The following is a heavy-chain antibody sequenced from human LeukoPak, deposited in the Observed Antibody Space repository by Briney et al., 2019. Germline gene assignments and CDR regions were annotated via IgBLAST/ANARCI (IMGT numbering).Heavy chain of an antibody. CDR2: ISGSGGST. J-gene: IGHJ4*02. CDR1: GFTFSSYA. Sequence: HPGGSLRLSCAASGFTFSSYAMSWVRQAPGKGLEWVSAISGSGGSTYYADSAKGRLTISRDKSKSTLFLQMNSLRPEDTALYYCAKDIRELGQKYSFDYWGQGTLVTVAS. V-gene: IGHV3-23*01. CDR3: AKDIRELGQKYSFDY. D-gene: IGHD1-26*01.